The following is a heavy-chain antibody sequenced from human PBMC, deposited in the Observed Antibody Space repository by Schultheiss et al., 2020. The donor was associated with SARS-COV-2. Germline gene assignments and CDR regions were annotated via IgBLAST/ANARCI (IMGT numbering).Heavy chain of an antibody. CDR2: IIPIFGTA. V-gene: IGHV1-69*13. J-gene: IGHJ6*03. D-gene: IGHD3-22*01. Sequence: SVKVSCKASGGTFSSYAIIWVRQAPGQGLEWMGGIIPIFGTANYAQKFQGRVTITADESTSTAYMELSSLRSEDTAVYYCARGRAFGITMIVGARAGYYYMDVWGKGTTVTVSS. CDR3: ARGRAFGITMIVGARAGYYYMDV. CDR1: GGTFSSYA.